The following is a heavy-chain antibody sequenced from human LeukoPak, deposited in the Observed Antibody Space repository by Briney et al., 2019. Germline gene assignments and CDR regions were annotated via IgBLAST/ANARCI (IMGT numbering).Heavy chain of an antibody. Sequence: PSETLSLTCTVSGYSISSGYFWGWVRQPPGKGLEWIGSIYPGGRIYYSPSLKSRLTISVDTSKNQFSLKLSSVTAADTAVYYCPREERDRAWYVVGDYWGQGTLVTVSS. J-gene: IGHJ4*02. D-gene: IGHD6-13*01. CDR1: GYSISSGYF. CDR3: PREERDRAWYVVGDY. CDR2: IYPGGRI. V-gene: IGHV4-38-2*02.